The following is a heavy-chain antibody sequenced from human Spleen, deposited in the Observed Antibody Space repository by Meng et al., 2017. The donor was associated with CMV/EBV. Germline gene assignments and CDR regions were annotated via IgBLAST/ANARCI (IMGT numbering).Heavy chain of an antibody. D-gene: IGHD3-22*01. CDR2: IYYSGST. Sequence: GSLRLSCSVSGDSIRSDSHYYSWIRQPPGKGLEWIGYIYYSGSTNYNPSLKSRVTISVDTSKNQFSLKLSSVTAADTAVYYCARGFSGYYYDSSGYYYFDYWGQGTLVTVSS. V-gene: IGHV4-61*01. J-gene: IGHJ4*02. CDR1: GDSIRSDSHY. CDR3: ARGFSGYYYDSSGYYYFDY.